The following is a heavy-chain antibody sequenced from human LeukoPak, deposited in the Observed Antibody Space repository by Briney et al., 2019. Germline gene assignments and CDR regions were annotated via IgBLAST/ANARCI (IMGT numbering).Heavy chain of an antibody. CDR1: GFSFRTYE. V-gene: IGHV3-48*03. D-gene: IGHD6-19*01. CDR3: ARDVGFNNGWPA. CDR2: ISVGGSDE. Sequence: GGSLRLSCVASGFSFRTYEMNWVRQAPGKGLEWISYISVGGSDEVYADSVKGRFSISRDNAKNSLFLQMNSLRVEDTAVYYCARDVGFNNGWPAWGQGTLVTVSS. J-gene: IGHJ5*02.